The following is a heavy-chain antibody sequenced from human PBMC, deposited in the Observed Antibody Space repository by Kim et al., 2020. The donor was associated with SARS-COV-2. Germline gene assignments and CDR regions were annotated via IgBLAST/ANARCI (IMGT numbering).Heavy chain of an antibody. Sequence: SETLSLTCTVSGGSISSYYWSWIRQPPGKGLEWIGHISYSGSTWYNPSLKSRVTISADTSKNQFSLKLNSVTAADTAVYYCARGGASSLPLDYWGQGTLVTVCS. J-gene: IGHJ4*02. V-gene: IGHV4-59*13. CDR1: GGSISSYY. CDR2: ISYSGST. CDR3: ARGGASSLPLDY. D-gene: IGHD2-2*01.